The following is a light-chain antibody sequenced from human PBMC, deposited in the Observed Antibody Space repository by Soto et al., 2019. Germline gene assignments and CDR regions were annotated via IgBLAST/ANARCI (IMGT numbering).Light chain of an antibody. J-gene: IGLJ1*01. CDR1: SSDVGGYNY. Sequence: QSALTQPASVSGSPGHSITISCSGTSSDVGGYNYVSWYQQHPGKAHKLMIYEVSNRPSGISNRFSGSTSGNTASLTISGLKAEDEADYCCSSYTSSSTYVFGTGTKVTVL. CDR3: SSYTSSSTYV. CDR2: EVS. V-gene: IGLV2-14*01.